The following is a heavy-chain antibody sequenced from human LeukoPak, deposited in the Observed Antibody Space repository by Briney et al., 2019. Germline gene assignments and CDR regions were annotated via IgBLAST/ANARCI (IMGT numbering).Heavy chain of an antibody. CDR1: GGSISGYY. J-gene: IGHJ6*02. D-gene: IGHD6-19*01. V-gene: IGHV4-59*01. CDR3: ARAGYSSGPHYYYYGMDV. CDR2: IYYSGST. Sequence: SETLSLTCTVSGGSISGYYWSWIRQPPGKGLEWIGYIYYSGSTNYNPSLKSRVTISVDTSKNQFSLKLSSVTAADTAVYYCARAGYSSGPHYYYYGMDVWGQGTTVTVS.